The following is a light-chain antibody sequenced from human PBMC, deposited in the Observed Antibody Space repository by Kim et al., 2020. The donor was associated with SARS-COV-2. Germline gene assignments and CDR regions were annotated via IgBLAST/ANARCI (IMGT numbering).Light chain of an antibody. V-gene: IGKV3-11*01. CDR2: DAS. CDR1: QSVNNY. Sequence: EVVLTQSPATLSLSPGERATLSCRASQSVNNYLAWYQQRPGQAPRLLIYDASNTATGIPARFSGSGSGTDFTLTISSLEPEDAAVYYGQHRSSWPRTFGGGTKVDIK. J-gene: IGKJ4*01. CDR3: QHRSSWPRT.